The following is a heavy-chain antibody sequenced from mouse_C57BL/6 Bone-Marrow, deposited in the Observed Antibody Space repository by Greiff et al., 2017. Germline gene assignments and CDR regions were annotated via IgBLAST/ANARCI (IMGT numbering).Heavy chain of an antibody. D-gene: IGHD2-3*01. J-gene: IGHJ2*01. CDR1: GYTFTSYW. CDR2: IYPSDSET. V-gene: IGHV1-61*01. Sequence: QVQLKESGAELVRPGSSVKLSCKASGYTFTSYWMDWVKQRPGQGLEWIGNIYPSDSETHYTQKFKDKATLTVDKSSSTAYMQLSSLTSEDSAVYYCARSDGYPIFDYWGQGTTLTVSS. CDR3: ARSDGYPIFDY.